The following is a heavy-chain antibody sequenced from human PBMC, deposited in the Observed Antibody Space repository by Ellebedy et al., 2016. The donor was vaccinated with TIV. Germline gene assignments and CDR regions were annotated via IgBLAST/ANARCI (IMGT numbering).Heavy chain of an antibody. Sequence: GESLKISCVASGFSLSDYGMHWVRQAPGKGLEWVTILLTDGLEKYYGDSVKGRFTISRDISKNTVHLQMNSLRAGDTAVYYCARRGYSYGYAFDIWGQGTMVTVSS. V-gene: IGHV3-33*01. D-gene: IGHD5-18*01. J-gene: IGHJ3*02. CDR2: LLTDGLEK. CDR3: ARRGYSYGYAFDI. CDR1: GFSLSDYG.